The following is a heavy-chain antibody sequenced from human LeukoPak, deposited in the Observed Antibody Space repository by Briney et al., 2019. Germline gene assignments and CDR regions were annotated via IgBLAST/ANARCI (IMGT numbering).Heavy chain of an antibody. CDR2: VYYTGVT. CDR3: ARERSSSGGHNWFDP. V-gene: IGHV4-39*07. J-gene: IGHJ5*02. D-gene: IGHD4-23*01. CDR1: GGYIITSGHY. Sequence: SETLSLTCTVSGGYIITSGHYWGWIRQPPGKGLEWIGSVYYTGVTSTNPFFRSRMSISVDTSKNQFSLNLTSVTAADAAVYYCARERSSSGGHNWFDPWGQGTLVPVSS.